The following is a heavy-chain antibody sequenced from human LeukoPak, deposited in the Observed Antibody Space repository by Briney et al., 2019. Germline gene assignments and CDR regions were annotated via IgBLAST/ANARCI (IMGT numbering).Heavy chain of an antibody. D-gene: IGHD1-1*01. Sequence: SETLSLTCTVSGGSIGSSNYYWGWIRQPPGKGLEWIGSIYYTGITYYNPSLKSRVTISVDTSKNQFSLKLSSVTAADTAVYYCARHDWKYWGQGTLVTVSS. CDR3: ARHDWKY. V-gene: IGHV4-39*01. CDR2: IYYTGIT. J-gene: IGHJ4*02. CDR1: GGSIGSSNYY.